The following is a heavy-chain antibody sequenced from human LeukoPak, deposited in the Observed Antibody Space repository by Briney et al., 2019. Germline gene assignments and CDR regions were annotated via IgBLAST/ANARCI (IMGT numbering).Heavy chain of an antibody. CDR1: GFTFSSYE. J-gene: IGHJ4*02. D-gene: IGHD6-19*01. V-gene: IGHV3-48*03. CDR2: ISSSGSTI. CDR3: ARDGGSGWYIFLAY. Sequence: GGSLRLSCAASGFTFSSYEMIWVRQAPGKGLEWVSYISSSGSTIYYADSVKGRFTISRDNAKNSLYLQMNSLRAEDTAVYYCARDGGSGWYIFLAYWGQGTLVTVSS.